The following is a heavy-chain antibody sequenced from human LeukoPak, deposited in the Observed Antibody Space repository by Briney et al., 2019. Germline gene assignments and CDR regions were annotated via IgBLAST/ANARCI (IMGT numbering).Heavy chain of an antibody. CDR3: AKDRISGDGDLHLDY. V-gene: IGHV3-23*01. CDR2: IAPRDEWK. Sequence: PGGSLRLSTAASGFTFNKYNMNWVRQAPGKGLEWVSSIAPRDEWKYYADSVKGRLTISRDNSKSTLYLQMNSLRAEDTAIYYCAKDRISGDGDLHLDYWGQGTLVTVSS. J-gene: IGHJ4*02. CDR1: GFTFNKYN. D-gene: IGHD2-21*02.